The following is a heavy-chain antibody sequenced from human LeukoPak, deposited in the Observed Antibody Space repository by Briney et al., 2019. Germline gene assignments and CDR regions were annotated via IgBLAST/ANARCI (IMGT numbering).Heavy chain of an antibody. D-gene: IGHD4-17*01. CDR2: IYYSGST. CDR3: ARGPGDYGYYYYYMDV. J-gene: IGHJ6*03. CDR1: GGSISSYY. V-gene: IGHV4-59*01. Sequence: SETLSLTCTVSGGSISSYYWSWIRQPPGKGLEWIGYIYYSGSTNYNPSLKSRVTISVDTSKNQFSLKLSSVTAADTAVYYCARGPGDYGYYYYYMDVWGKGTTVTISS.